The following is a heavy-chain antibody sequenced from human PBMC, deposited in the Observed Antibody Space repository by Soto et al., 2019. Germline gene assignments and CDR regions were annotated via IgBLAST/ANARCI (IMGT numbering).Heavy chain of an antibody. CDR3: GRRNYYESSRFVAYYLDD. J-gene: IGHJ4*02. V-gene: IGHV3-33*01. Sequence: QVQLMESGGGVVQTGGSLRLSCAASGFTFSNYGMHWVRQAPGKGLEWVAVIWYDGSNENYADSVKGRFTISRENSEYTLFLQMNRLRVEDTAVYYCGRRNYYESSRFVAYYLDDWGRGTLVTVSA. CDR1: GFTFSNYG. D-gene: IGHD3-22*01. CDR2: IWYDGSNE.